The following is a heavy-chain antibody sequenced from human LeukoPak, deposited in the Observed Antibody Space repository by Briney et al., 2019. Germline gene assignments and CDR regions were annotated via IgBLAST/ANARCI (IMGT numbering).Heavy chain of an antibody. CDR3: AKEKVVVVPAATLDY. J-gene: IGHJ4*02. D-gene: IGHD2-2*01. Sequence: TGGSLRLSCAASGFTFSNYGMHWVRQAPGKGLEWVTVISYDGSYKYYADSVEGRFTISRDNSKNTLYLQMNSLKAEDTAVYYCAKEKVVVVPAATLDYWGQGTLVTVSS. V-gene: IGHV3-30*18. CDR2: ISYDGSYK. CDR1: GFTFSNYG.